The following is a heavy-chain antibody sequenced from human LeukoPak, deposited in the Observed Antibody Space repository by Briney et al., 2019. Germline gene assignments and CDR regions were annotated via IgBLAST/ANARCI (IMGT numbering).Heavy chain of an antibody. CDR1: GGSISSGDYY. V-gene: IGHV4-30-4*01. Sequence: SQTLSLTCTVSGGSISSGDYYWSWIRQPPGKGLEWIGYIYYSGSTYYNPSLKSRVTISVDTSKNQFSLKLSSVTAADTAVYYCARVVPAASYYYYYYMDVWGKGTTVTVSS. J-gene: IGHJ6*03. D-gene: IGHD2-2*01. CDR3: ARVVPAASYYYYYYMDV. CDR2: IYYSGST.